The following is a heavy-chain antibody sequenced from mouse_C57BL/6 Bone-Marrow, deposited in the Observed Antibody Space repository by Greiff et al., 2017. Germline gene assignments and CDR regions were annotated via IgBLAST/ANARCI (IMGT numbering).Heavy chain of an antibody. CDR1: GYAFSSYW. CDR3: ARYDGYPWAMDY. Sequence: QVQLQQSGAELVKPGASVKISCKASGYAFSSYWMNWVKQRPGKGLAWIGQLYPGDGDTNYNGKFKGKATLTADKSSSTAYMQLSSLTSEDSAVYFCARYDGYPWAMDYWGQGTSVTVSS. V-gene: IGHV1-80*01. J-gene: IGHJ4*01. CDR2: LYPGDGDT. D-gene: IGHD2-3*01.